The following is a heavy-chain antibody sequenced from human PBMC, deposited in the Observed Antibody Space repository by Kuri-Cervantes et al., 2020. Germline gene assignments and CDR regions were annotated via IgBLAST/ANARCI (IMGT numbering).Heavy chain of an antibody. Sequence: SETLSLTCTVSGGSISSYYWSWIRQPPGKGLEWIVYISYSGNTNYNPSLKSRVTISVDTSKNQFSLKLNSVTAADTAVYYCARGEISGYYYGFDYWGQGTLVTVSS. CDR3: ARGEISGYYYGFDY. J-gene: IGHJ4*02. V-gene: IGHV4-59*01. CDR1: GGSISSYY. CDR2: ISYSGNT. D-gene: IGHD3-22*01.